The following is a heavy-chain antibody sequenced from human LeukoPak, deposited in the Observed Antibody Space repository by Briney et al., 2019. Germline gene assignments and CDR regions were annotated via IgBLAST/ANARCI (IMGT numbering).Heavy chain of an antibody. CDR3: ARQFYHRSGIFYVGAYDL. CDR2: VFSSGTA. D-gene: IGHD3-10*01. V-gene: IGHV4-4*08. J-gene: IGHJ4*02. CDR1: GVSINNYY. Sequence: PSETLSLTCSVSGVSINNYYWSWIRQPPGKGLEWIGDVFSSGTANYNPSLKSRVTISVDTSKSRFSLRLNSVTAADTAMYYCARQFYHRSGIFYVGAYDLWGQGALVTVSS.